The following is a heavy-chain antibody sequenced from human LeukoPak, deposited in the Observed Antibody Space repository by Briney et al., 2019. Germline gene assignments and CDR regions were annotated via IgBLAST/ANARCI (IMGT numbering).Heavy chain of an antibody. CDR3: ARDCGYQCLFDY. Sequence: ASVKVSCKASGYTFTNYGISWVRQAPGQGLEWMGWISGYNGNTNYAQKSQGRVTMTTDTSTNAAHMELRSLRSDDTAVYYCARDCGYQCLFDYWGRGTLVTVSS. J-gene: IGHJ4*02. CDR2: ISGYNGNT. V-gene: IGHV1-18*01. D-gene: IGHD5-12*01. CDR1: GYTFTNYG.